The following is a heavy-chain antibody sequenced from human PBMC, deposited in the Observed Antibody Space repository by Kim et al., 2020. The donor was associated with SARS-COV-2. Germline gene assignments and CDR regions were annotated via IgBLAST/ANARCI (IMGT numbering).Heavy chain of an antibody. CDR3: AKWSHSGGFDY. CDR2: ISWNSGSI. CDR1: GFTFDDYG. Sequence: GGSLRLSCAASGFTFDDYGMHWVRQAPGKGLEWVSGISWNSGSIVYADSVKGRFTISRDNAKNSLYLQINSLRAEDTALYYCAKWSHSGGFDYWGQGTLVTVSS. V-gene: IGHV3-9*01. J-gene: IGHJ4*02. D-gene: IGHD1-26*01.